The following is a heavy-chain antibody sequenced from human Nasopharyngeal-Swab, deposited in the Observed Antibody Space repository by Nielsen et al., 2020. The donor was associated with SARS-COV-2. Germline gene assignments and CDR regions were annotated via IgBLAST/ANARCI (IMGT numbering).Heavy chain of an antibody. CDR2: IFPIFGTS. Sequence: SVKVSCKASGGTFSSYAISWVRQAPGQGLEWMGGIFPIFGTSNYAQKFQGRVTITADESTSTAYMELSSLRSEDTAVYYCARDLYSSGWYRTNWYFDLWGRGTLVTVSS. CDR3: ARDLYSSGWYRTNWYFDL. V-gene: IGHV1-69*13. CDR1: GGTFSSYA. J-gene: IGHJ2*01. D-gene: IGHD6-19*01.